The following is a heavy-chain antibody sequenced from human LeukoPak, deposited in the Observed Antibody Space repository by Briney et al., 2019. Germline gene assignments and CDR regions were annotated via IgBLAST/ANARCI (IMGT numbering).Heavy chain of an antibody. V-gene: IGHV1-18*01. CDR2: ISAYNGNT. D-gene: IGHD2-15*01. CDR3: ARDPRGGCSGGSCYSGYYYYMDV. J-gene: IGHJ6*03. Sequence: ASVKVSCKASGYTFTSYGISWVRQAPGQGLEWMGWISAYNGNTNYAQKLQGRVTMTTDTSTSTAYMELRSLRSDDTAVYYCARDPRGGCSGGSCYSGYYYYMDVWGKGTTVTISS. CDR1: GYTFTSYG.